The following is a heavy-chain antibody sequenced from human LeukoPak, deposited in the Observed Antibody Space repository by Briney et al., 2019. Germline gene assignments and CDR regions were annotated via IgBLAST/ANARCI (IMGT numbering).Heavy chain of an antibody. CDR3: AKATSYYSGLDY. CDR1: GFTFSSYG. J-gene: IGHJ4*02. V-gene: IGHV3-30*18. D-gene: IGHD3-9*01. Sequence: GRSLRLSCAASGFTFSSYGMHWVRQAPGKGLEWVAVISYDGSNKYYADSVKGRFTISRDNSKNTLYLQMNSLRAEDTALYYCAKATSYYSGLDYWGQGTLVTVSS. CDR2: ISYDGSNK.